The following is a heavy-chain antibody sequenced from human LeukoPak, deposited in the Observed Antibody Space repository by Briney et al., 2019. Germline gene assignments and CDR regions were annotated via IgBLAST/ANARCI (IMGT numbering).Heavy chain of an antibody. D-gene: IGHD3-10*01. J-gene: IGHJ4*02. CDR3: ARHLYIGSMVRGDGEY. Sequence: GESLRISCKGSGYSFTSYWISWVRQMPGKGLEWMGRIDPSDSYTNYSPSFQGHVTISADKSISTAYLQWSSLKASDTAMYYCARHLYIGSMVRGDGEYWGQGTLVTVSS. CDR1: GYSFTSYW. V-gene: IGHV5-10-1*01. CDR2: IDPSDSYT.